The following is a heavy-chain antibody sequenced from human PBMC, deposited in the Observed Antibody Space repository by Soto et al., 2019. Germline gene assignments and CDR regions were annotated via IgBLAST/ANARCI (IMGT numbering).Heavy chain of an antibody. CDR2: IKQDGSEK. Sequence: EVQLVESGGGLVQPGGSLRLSCAASGFTFSSYWMSWVRQAPGKGLEWVANIKQDGSEKYYVDSVKGRYTISRDNSKNSLYLQMNSLRAEDTAVYYCARVDDYGGNSGPNFVYWGQGTLVTVSS. V-gene: IGHV3-7*01. CDR3: ARVDDYGGNSGPNFVY. D-gene: IGHD4-17*01. J-gene: IGHJ4*02. CDR1: GFTFSSYW.